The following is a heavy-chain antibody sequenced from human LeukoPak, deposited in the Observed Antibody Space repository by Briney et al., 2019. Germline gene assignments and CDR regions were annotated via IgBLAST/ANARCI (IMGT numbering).Heavy chain of an antibody. CDR2: INHSGST. CDR1: GGSFSGYY. D-gene: IGHD1-26*01. V-gene: IGHV4-34*01. CDR3: ARRGGSAPHYFDY. J-gene: IGHJ4*02. Sequence: SETLSLTCAVYGGSFSGYYWSWIRQPPGKGLKWIGEINHSGSTNYNPSLKSRATISVDTSKNQFSLKLSSVTAADTAVYYCARRGGSAPHYFDYWGQGTLVTVSS.